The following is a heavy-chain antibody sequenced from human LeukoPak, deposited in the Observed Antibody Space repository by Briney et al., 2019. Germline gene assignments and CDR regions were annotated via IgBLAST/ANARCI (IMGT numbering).Heavy chain of an antibody. Sequence: GGSLRLSCAASGFTFSNSSMNWVRQAPGKGLEWVSSITSSSYYIYYADSVKGRFTISRDNAKNSLYLQMNSLRADDTAVYYCAREPLIAASGFDYWGQGTLVTVSS. D-gene: IGHD6-13*01. CDR2: ITSSSYYI. CDR1: GFTFSNSS. V-gene: IGHV3-21*01. CDR3: AREPLIAASGFDY. J-gene: IGHJ4*02.